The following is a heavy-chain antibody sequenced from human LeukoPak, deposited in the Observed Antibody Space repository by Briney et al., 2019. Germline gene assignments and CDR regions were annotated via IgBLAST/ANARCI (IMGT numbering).Heavy chain of an antibody. V-gene: IGHV1-69*06. D-gene: IGHD6-13*01. J-gene: IGHJ4*02. Sequence: ASVKVSCKASGGTFSSYAISWVRQAPGQGLEWMGGIIPIFGTANYAQKFQGRVTITADKSTSTAYMELSSLRAEDTAVYYCARGIFTGYSSSWSWGGLDYWGQGTLVTVSS. CDR1: GGTFSSYA. CDR2: IIPIFGTA. CDR3: ARGIFTGYSSSWSWGGLDY.